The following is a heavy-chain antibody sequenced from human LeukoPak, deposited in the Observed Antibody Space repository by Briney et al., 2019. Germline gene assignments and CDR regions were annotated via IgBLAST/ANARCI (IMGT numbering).Heavy chain of an antibody. V-gene: IGHV4-34*01. CDR3: ARGDVVVPAAPYYYYSYGMDV. D-gene: IGHD2-2*01. CDR2: INHSGST. J-gene: IGHJ6*02. Sequence: SETLSLTCAVYGGSFSGYYWSWIRQPPGKGLEWIGEINHSGSTNYNPSLKSRVTISVDTSKNQFSLKLSSVTAADTAVYYCARGDVVVPAAPYYYYSYGMDVWGQGTTVTVSS. CDR1: GGSFSGYY.